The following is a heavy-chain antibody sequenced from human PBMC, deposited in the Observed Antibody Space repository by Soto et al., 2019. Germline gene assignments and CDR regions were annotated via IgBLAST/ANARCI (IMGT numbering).Heavy chain of an antibody. V-gene: IGHV3-11*05. CDR1: GFTFSDDY. CDR2: ISSSSSYT. J-gene: IGHJ4*02. CDR3: ARAAPAGTTQIGEWLDY. Sequence: GGSLRLSCAASGFTFSDDYMSWIRQAPGKGLEWVSYISSSSSYTNYADSVKGRFTISRDNAKNSLYLQMNSLRAEDTAVYYCARAAPAGTTQIGEWLDYWGQGTLVTVSS. D-gene: IGHD1-1*01.